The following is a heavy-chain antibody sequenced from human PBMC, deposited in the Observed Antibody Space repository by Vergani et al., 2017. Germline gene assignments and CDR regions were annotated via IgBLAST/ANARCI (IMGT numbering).Heavy chain of an antibody. CDR3: AKDLPPRGYSDGDSFDY. Sequence: EVQLVESGGGLVQPGGSLRLSCAASGFTFSSYAMSWVRQAPGKGLEWVSAMSGSGGSTSYADSVKGRFTISRDNSKNTVYLQMNSLRAEDTAVYYCAKDLPPRGYSDGDSFDYWGQGTLVTVSS. CDR1: GFTFSSYA. D-gene: IGHD5-18*01. CDR2: MSGSGGST. J-gene: IGHJ4*02. V-gene: IGHV3-23*04.